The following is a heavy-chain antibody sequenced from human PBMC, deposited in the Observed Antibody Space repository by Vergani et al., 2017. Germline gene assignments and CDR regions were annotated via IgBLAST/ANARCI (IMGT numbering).Heavy chain of an antibody. CDR1: GGSISSYY. V-gene: IGHV4-59*01. J-gene: IGHJ1*01. D-gene: IGHD3-22*01. CDR2: IYYSGST. CDR3: ASAHIDHYDSSGYYPRAEYFQH. Sequence: QVQLQESGPGLVKPSETLSLTCTVSGGSISSYYWSWIRQPPGKGLEWIGYIYYSGSTNYNPSLKSRVTISVDTSKNQFSLKLSSVTAADTAVYYCASAHIDHYDSSGYYPRAEYFQHWGQGTLVTVSS.